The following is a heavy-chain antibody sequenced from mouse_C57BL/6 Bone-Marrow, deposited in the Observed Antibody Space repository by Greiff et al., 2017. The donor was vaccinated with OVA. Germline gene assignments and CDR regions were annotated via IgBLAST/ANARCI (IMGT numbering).Heavy chain of an antibody. CDR1: GFTFRDYG. CDR3: ASWEFAY. Sequence: EVQLQESGGGLVKPGGSLKLSCAASGFTFRDYGRHWFRQAPEKGLEGVAYFSRGGSTIYYADTVKGRFTISRDNAKNTLFLQMTSLRSEDTAMYYCASWEFAYWGQGTLVTVSA. CDR2: FSRGGSTI. V-gene: IGHV5-17*01. D-gene: IGHD4-1*01. J-gene: IGHJ3*01.